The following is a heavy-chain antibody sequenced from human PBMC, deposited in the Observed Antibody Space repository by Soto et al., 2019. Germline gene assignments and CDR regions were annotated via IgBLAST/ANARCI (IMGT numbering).Heavy chain of an antibody. CDR3: ARDRYFDSYSFDY. CDR1: GFTFTAFA. V-gene: IGHV3-30-3*01. CDR2: ISYDGSNT. Sequence: QVQLVESGGGVVQPGRSLRLSCAASGFTFTAFAMHWVRQAPGKGLEWVAIISYDGSNTHYADSVKGRLTISRDNSKNTVYLQMNSLRPEDTAVYYCARDRYFDSYSFDYWSQGTLVTVSS. J-gene: IGHJ4*02. D-gene: IGHD3-9*01.